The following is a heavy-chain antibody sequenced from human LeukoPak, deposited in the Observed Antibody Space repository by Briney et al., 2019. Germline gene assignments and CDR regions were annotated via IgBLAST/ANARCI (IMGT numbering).Heavy chain of an antibody. CDR3: ARDCSSTSCYIFLDY. CDR1: GYTFTGYY. J-gene: IGHJ4*02. D-gene: IGHD2-2*02. CDR2: ISAYNGNT. Sequence: RASVKVSCKASGYTFTGYYMHWVRQAPGQGLTWMGWISAYNGNTNYAQKLQGRVTMTTDTSTSTAYMELRSLRSDDTAVYYCARDCSSTSCYIFLDYWGQGTLVTVSS. V-gene: IGHV1-18*04.